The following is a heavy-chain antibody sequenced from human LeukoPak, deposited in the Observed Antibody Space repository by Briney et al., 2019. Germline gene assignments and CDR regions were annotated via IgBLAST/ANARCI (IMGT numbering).Heavy chain of an antibody. CDR2: ISYDGSNK. V-gene: IGHV3-30*03. CDR1: GFTFSSYG. D-gene: IGHD6-19*01. Sequence: GGSLRLSCAASGFTFSSYGMHWVRQAPGKGLEWVAVISYDGSNKYYADSVKGRFTISRDNSKNTLYLQMNSLRAEDTAVYYCAGHSSGWCLDYWGQGTLVTVSS. CDR3: AGHSSGWCLDY. J-gene: IGHJ4*02.